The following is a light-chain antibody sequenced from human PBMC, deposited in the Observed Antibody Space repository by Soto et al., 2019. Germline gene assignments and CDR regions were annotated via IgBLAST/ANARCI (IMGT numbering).Light chain of an antibody. CDR1: SSDVGSYNY. Sequence: QSVLTQPASVSGSPGQSITISCTGTSSDVGSYNYVSWYQQYPGKAPKLMIYDVSNRPSGVSYRFSGSKSGNTASLTSSGLQAEDEADYYCSSYTPSSTHVVFGGGTKLTVL. CDR3: SSYTPSSTHVV. V-gene: IGLV2-14*01. J-gene: IGLJ2*01. CDR2: DVS.